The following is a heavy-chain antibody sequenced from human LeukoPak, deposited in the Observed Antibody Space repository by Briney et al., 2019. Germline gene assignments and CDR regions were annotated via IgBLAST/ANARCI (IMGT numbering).Heavy chain of an antibody. CDR1: GYTFTGYY. CDR2: INPNSGGT. V-gene: IGHV1-2*04. Sequence: ASVKVSCKASGYTFTGYYMHWVRQATGQRLEWMGWINPNSGGTTYAQKFQGWVTMTRHTSISTAYMELSRLRSDDTAVYYCARDSIYYDSSGYYWAGAFDIWGQGTMVTVSS. J-gene: IGHJ3*02. D-gene: IGHD3-22*01. CDR3: ARDSIYYDSSGYYWAGAFDI.